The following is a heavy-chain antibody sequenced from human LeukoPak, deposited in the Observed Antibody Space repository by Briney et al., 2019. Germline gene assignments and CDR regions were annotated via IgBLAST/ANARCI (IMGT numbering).Heavy chain of an antibody. CDR1: GYTFTGYY. J-gene: IGHJ3*02. CDR3: ARIRYYGSGSTVAFDI. V-gene: IGHV1-18*04. D-gene: IGHD3-10*01. CDR2: ISAYNGNT. Sequence: GASVKVSCKASGYTFTGYYMHWVRQAPGQGLEWMGWISAYNGNTNYAQKLQGRVTMTTDTSTSTAYMELRSLRSDDTAVYYCARIRYYGSGSTVAFDIWGQGTMVTVSS.